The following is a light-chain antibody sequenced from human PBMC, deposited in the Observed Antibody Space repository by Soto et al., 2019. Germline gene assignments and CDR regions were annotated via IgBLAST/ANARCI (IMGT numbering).Light chain of an antibody. Sequence: DVVLTQSPVSLPVTLGQPASISCRASQSLLYSDGKTYLNWFHQRPGQSPRRLIYQVSIRDSEVPVRFSGSGSGTDFTLHISRVETEDVGVYYCMQPIHWPFTFGPGTKVDIK. V-gene: IGKV2-30*01. CDR1: QSLLYSDGKTY. CDR2: QVS. J-gene: IGKJ3*01. CDR3: MQPIHWPFT.